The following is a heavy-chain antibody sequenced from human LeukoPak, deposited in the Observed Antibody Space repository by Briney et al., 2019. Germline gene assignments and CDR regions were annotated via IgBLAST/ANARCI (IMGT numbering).Heavy chain of an antibody. D-gene: IGHD3-10*01. J-gene: IGHJ4*02. CDR1: GFTFNNYA. V-gene: IGHV3-23*01. CDR3: AKGSRAPRPYYFDF. CDR2: ITARGGDT. Sequence: PGRSLRLSCAASGFTFNNYAMSSGRQAPGKGLEWVSAITARGGDTYHADSVKGRFTISRDNSRNTLYLQMNSLTVEDSAVYHCAKGSRAPRPYYFDFWGQGILVTVSS.